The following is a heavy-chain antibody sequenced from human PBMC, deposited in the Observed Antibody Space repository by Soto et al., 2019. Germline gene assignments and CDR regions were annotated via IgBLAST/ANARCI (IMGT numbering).Heavy chain of an antibody. CDR3: ATGTAARYAFDI. CDR1: GFTFSSYA. Sequence: EVQLLESGGGLVQPGGSLRLSCAASGFTFSSYAMSWVRQAPGKGLEWVSAISGSGGSTYYADSVKGRFTISRDNSKNTLYPQMNSLRAEDTAVYYCATGTAARYAFDIWGQGTMVTVSS. D-gene: IGHD6-6*01. CDR2: ISGSGGST. J-gene: IGHJ3*02. V-gene: IGHV3-23*01.